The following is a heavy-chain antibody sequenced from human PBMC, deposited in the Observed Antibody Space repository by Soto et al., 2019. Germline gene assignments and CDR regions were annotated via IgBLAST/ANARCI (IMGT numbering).Heavy chain of an antibody. CDR2: IIPNFDTP. CDR1: GGSFNNYA. V-gene: IGHV1-69*01. D-gene: IGHD3-10*01. Sequence: QVHLVQSGAEVKKPGSSVKVSCKTSGGSFNNYAGSWVRQAPGQGLEWMGGIIPNFDTPNYAQKFQDRVTMIADVATSTVYMELRSLRSNDTAVYYCAVAMVREILIFESSGMHVWGQGTTVIVSS. CDR3: AVAMVREILIFESSGMHV. J-gene: IGHJ6*02.